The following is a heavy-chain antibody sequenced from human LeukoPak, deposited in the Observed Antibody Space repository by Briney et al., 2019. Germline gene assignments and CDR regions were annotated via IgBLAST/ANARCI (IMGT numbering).Heavy chain of an antibody. CDR2: INAGNGNT. D-gene: IGHD3-10*01. V-gene: IGHV1-3*01. Sequence: ASVKVSCKASGYTFTSYAMHWVRQAPGQRLEWMGWINAGNGNTKYSQKFQGRVTITRDTSASTAYMELSSLRSEDTAVYYCAREGVWVNWFDPWGQGTLVTVSS. CDR3: AREGVWVNWFDP. J-gene: IGHJ5*02. CDR1: GYTFTSYA.